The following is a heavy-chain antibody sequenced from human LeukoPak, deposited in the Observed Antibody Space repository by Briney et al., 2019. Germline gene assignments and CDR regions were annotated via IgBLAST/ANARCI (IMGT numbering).Heavy chain of an antibody. Sequence: SETLSLTCAVSGGSISSSNWWRWVRQPPGKGLEWIGEIYHSGSTNYNPSLKSRVTISVDKSKNQFSLKLSSVTAADTAGYYCARDRSMVRGVIGLWGQGTLVTVSS. CDR1: GGSISSSNW. J-gene: IGHJ4*02. V-gene: IGHV4-4*02. CDR3: ARDRSMVRGVIGL. CDR2: IYHSGST. D-gene: IGHD3-10*01.